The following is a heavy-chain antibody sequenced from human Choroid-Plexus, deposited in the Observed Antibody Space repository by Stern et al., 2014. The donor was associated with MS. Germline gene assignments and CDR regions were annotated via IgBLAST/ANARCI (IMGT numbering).Heavy chain of an antibody. CDR2: IFPADSDS. Sequence: EVQLVESGAEVKKPGESLKISCKGSGYNFGDYWIGWVRQKPGKGLEWMGTIFPADSDSRYSPSFEGQVTIPADQSTSPAFLQSSSLKASDTGIYYCARHQPAATFAMDVWGQGTTVIVSS. V-gene: IGHV5-51*01. CDR3: ARHQPAATFAMDV. CDR1: GYNFGDYW. J-gene: IGHJ6*02. D-gene: IGHD2-2*01.